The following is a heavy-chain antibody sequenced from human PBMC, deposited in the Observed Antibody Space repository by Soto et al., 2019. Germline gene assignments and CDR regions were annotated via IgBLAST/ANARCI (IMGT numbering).Heavy chain of an antibody. Sequence: QVQLVQSGAEVKKPGSSVKVSCKASGGTFSSYAISWVRQAPGQGLEWMGGIIPIFGTANYAQKFQGRVTITADESTSTAYMELSSLRSEDTAMYYCARLDIRFLEWRNGMDVWGQGTTVTVSS. D-gene: IGHD3-3*01. J-gene: IGHJ6*02. CDR3: ARLDIRFLEWRNGMDV. CDR2: IIPIFGTA. V-gene: IGHV1-69*01. CDR1: GGTFSSYA.